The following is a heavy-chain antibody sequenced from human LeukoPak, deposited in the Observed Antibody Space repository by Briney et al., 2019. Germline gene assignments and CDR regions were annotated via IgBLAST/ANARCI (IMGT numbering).Heavy chain of an antibody. D-gene: IGHD2-15*01. CDR3: ARHLLRYCSGGSCPNFDY. Sequence: GGSLRLSCAASGFTFSRYSMNWVRQAPGKGLEWVSSISSSSSYIYYADSVKGRFTISRDNAKNSLYLQINSLRAEDTAVYYCARHLLRYCSGGSCPNFDYWGQGTLVTVSS. J-gene: IGHJ4*02. CDR1: GFTFSRYS. CDR2: ISSSSSYI. V-gene: IGHV3-21*01.